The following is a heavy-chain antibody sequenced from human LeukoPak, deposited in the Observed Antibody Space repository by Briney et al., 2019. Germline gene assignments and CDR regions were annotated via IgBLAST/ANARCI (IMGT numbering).Heavy chain of an antibody. J-gene: IGHJ4*02. V-gene: IGHV4-59*01. CDR2: IYYSGST. Sequence: SETLSLTCTVSGGSISSYYWSWIRQPPGKGLEWIGYIYYSGSTNYNPSLKSRVTISVDTSKNQFSLKLSSVTAADTAVYYCARVFGYSYGIDYWGQGILVTVSS. CDR3: ARVFGYSYGIDY. D-gene: IGHD5-18*01. CDR1: GGSISSYY.